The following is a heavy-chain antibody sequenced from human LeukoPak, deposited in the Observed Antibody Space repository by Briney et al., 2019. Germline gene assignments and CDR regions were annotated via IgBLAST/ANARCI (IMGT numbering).Heavy chain of an antibody. CDR2: IYHSGST. CDR1: GYSISSSYY. V-gene: IGHV4-38-2*01. CDR3: ARGEVVVVPAAIRFDP. Sequence: PSETLSLTCAVSGYSISSSYYWGWIRQPPGKGLEWIGSIYHSGSTYYNPSLKSRVTISVDTSKNQFSLKLSSVTAADTAVYYCARGEVVVVPAAIRFDPWGQGTLVTVSS. J-gene: IGHJ5*02. D-gene: IGHD2-2*01.